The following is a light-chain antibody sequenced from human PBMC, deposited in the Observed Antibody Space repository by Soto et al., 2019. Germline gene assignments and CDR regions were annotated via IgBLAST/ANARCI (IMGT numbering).Light chain of an antibody. CDR3: QQYAYMWT. CDR2: AAS. V-gene: IGKV3-20*01. CDR1: QSVNSNY. J-gene: IGKJ1*01. Sequence: EIVLTQSPGTLSLSPGERATLSCRASQSVNSNYLGWYQKKPAQAPRLLIYAASSRATGVPDRFSGSGSGTDFTLTISRLEPEDSATYYCQQYAYMWTFGQGTKVDIK.